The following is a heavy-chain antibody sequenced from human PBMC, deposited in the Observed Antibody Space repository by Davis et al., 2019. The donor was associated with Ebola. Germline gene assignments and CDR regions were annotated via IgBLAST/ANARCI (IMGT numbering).Heavy chain of an antibody. CDR2: IDWDDDN. V-gene: IGHV2-70*11. CDR1: GFSLTTTGMT. D-gene: IGHD1-1*01. J-gene: IGHJ4*02. CDR3: ARTRVGTTSDFDY. Sequence: SCPTLVRTTPTLTLTCTFSGFSLTTTGMTVNWIRQPPGKALESLARIDWDDDNYYSTSMMTRLTISKDSSQNQVVLTMTNMDPVDTATYFCARTRVGTTSDFDYWGQGTLVTVSS.